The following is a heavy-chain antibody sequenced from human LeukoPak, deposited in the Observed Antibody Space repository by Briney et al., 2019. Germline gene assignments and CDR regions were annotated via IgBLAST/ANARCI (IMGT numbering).Heavy chain of an antibody. Sequence: ASVKVSCKSSGYTFTDYYVHWVRQAPGQGLEWMGWINPKSGGTSSAQKFQGRVTMTRDTSINTAYMELSSLTSDDTAVYYCARDHHTSAYYFDPWAREPWSPSPQ. V-gene: IGHV1-2*02. CDR1: GYTFTDYY. D-gene: IGHD1-26*01. CDR2: INPKSGGT. CDR3: ARDHHTSAYYFDP. J-gene: IGHJ5*02.